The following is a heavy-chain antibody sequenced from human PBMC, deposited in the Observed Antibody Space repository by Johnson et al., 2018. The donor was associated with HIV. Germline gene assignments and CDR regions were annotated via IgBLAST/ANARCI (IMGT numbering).Heavy chain of an antibody. J-gene: IGHJ3*02. V-gene: IGHV3-15*01. D-gene: IGHD3-16*02. CDR3: STDQAGDYVWGSYRYAFDI. CDR1: GFTFSNAW. CDR2: ITSRTDGGTT. Sequence: VQLVESGGGLVHPGGSLTLSCAASGFTFSNAWMSWVRQAPGKGLEWVGQITSRTDGGTTEYAASVKGRFTISSDDSKSIAYLQMNSLRTEDTAVYYCSTDQAGDYVWGSYRYAFDIWGQGTKVTVSS.